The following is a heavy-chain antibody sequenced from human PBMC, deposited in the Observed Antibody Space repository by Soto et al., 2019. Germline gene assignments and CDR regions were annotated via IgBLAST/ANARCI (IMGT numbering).Heavy chain of an antibody. CDR3: ARVAAMVVAARYWYFDL. CDR1: GASIGSTSYW. D-gene: IGHD2-15*01. J-gene: IGHJ2*01. CDR2: VSYSGHT. Sequence: QLQLQESGPGLVKPSETLSLTCAVSGASIGSTSYWWGWIRQAPGKGLEWIASVSYSGHTYYNPSLKSRISISADTSKNQVSFNLISVTAADTAVYHCARVAAMVVAARYWYFDLWGRGTLVKVSS. V-gene: IGHV4-39*02.